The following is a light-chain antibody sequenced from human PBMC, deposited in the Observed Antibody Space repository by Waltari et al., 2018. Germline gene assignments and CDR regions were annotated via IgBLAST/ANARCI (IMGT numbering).Light chain of an antibody. J-gene: IGKJ2*01. CDR2: IAS. CDR1: QSINTY. V-gene: IGKV1-39*01. Sequence: DIQMTQSPSSLSASVGDRVTITRRASQSINTYLNWYQQKPGRAPKVLIYIASNLQTGVPSRFSGSGSGTVFTLTISSLQPEDFATYYCQQTYTTPPTFGQGTKLEIK. CDR3: QQTYTTPPT.